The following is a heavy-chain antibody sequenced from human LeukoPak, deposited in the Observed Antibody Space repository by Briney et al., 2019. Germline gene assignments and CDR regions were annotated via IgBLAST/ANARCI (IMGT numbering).Heavy chain of an antibody. V-gene: IGHV4-39*02. J-gene: IGHJ4*02. D-gene: IGHD6-19*01. Sequence: SETLSLTCTVSGGSISSSSYYWGWIRQPPGKGLEWIGSIYYSRSTYYNPSLKSRVTISVDTSKNQFSLKLSSVTAADTAVYYCARDHIAVAGLIDYWGQGTLVTVSS. CDR3: ARDHIAVAGLIDY. CDR2: IYYSRST. CDR1: GGSISSSSYY.